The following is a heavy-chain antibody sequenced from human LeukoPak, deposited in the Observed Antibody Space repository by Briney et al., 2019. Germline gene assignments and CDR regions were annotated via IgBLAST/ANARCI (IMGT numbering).Heavy chain of an antibody. CDR3: ARVVDDWDYFDF. V-gene: IGHV1-2*02. D-gene: IGHD2-15*01. CDR2: INPNSGGT. Sequence: ASVKVSSKASGYTFTGYYMHWVRQAPGQGLEWMGWINPNSGGTNYAQKFQGRVTMTRDTSNNTAYMELRRLRSDDTAVYYCARVVDDWDYFDFWGQGTLVTASS. J-gene: IGHJ4*02. CDR1: GYTFTGYY.